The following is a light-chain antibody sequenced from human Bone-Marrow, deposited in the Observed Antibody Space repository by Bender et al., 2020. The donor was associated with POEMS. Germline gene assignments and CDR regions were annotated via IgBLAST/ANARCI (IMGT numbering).Light chain of an antibody. V-gene: IGLV2-23*02. CDR1: SSDVGSYNF. CDR3: CSYAGGSPAV. J-gene: IGLJ7*01. CDR2: EVS. Sequence: QSALTQPASVSGSPGQSITISCTGTSSDVGSYNFVSWYQQHPGKAPKLMIYEVSKRPSGISDRFSASNAGNTASLTIAGLQAEDEADYYCCSYAGGSPAVFGGGTQLTVL.